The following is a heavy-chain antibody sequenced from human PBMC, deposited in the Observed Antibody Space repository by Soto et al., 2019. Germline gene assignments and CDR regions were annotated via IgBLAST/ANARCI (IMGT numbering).Heavy chain of an antibody. CDR2: IYYSGST. D-gene: IGHD3-3*01. Sequence: QLQLQESGPGLVKPSGTLSLTCIVSGGSISSRSYSWGWIRQPPGRGLEWIGTIYYSGSTYYNPSLKSRVTISVDASKNQFSLKLSSVTAADTSEYSCARHNYDFWSGYSSYFDYWGQGTLVTVSA. V-gene: IGHV4-39*01. J-gene: IGHJ4*02. CDR3: ARHNYDFWSGYSSYFDY. CDR1: GGSISSRSYS.